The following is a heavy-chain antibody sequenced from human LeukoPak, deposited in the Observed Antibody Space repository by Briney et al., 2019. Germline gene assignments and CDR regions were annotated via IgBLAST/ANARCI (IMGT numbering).Heavy chain of an antibody. V-gene: IGHV3-49*03. D-gene: IGHD1-7*01. CDR3: TRSITGTTFDY. CDR1: GFTFGDYA. CDR2: IRSKAYGGTT. J-gene: IGHJ4*02. Sequence: GRSLRLSCTASGFTFGDYAMSWFRQAPGKGLERVGFIRSKAYGGTTEYAASVKGRFTISRDDSKSIAYLQMNSLKTEDTAMYYCTRSITGTTFDYWGQGTLVTVSS.